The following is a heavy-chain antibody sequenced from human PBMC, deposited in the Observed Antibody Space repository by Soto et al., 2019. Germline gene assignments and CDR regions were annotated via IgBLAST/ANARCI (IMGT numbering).Heavy chain of an antibody. V-gene: IGHV3-23*01. D-gene: IGHD2-8*02. Sequence: WGSLRLSCAASGFTCISYDIICVRQAPGKGLEWVSTILVGGSTHYPDSVKGRFTISRDNSKNTVFLQMNSLTAGDTAVYYCAKATATGGGAFDICGQGTVVTVSS. CDR1: GFTCISYD. J-gene: IGHJ3*02. CDR3: AKATATGGGAFDI. CDR2: ILVGGST.